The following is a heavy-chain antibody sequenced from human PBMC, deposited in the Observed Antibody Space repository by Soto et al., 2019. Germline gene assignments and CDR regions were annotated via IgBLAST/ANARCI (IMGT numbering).Heavy chain of an antibody. CDR3: ARAVRPESQKYYDFWSGYRESTPPPDY. Sequence: PGGSLRLSCAASGFTFSSYGMHWVRQAPGKGLEWVAVIWYDGSNKYYADSVKGRFTISRDNSKNTLYLQMNSLRAEDTAVYYCARAVRPESQKYYDFWSGYRESTPPPDYWGQGTLVTVSS. CDR2: IWYDGSNK. J-gene: IGHJ4*02. CDR1: GFTFSSYG. D-gene: IGHD3-3*01. V-gene: IGHV3-33*01.